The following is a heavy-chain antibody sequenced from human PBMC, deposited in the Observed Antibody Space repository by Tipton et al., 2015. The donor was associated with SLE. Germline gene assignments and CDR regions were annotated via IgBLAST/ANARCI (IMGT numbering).Heavy chain of an antibody. V-gene: IGHV4-59*12. J-gene: IGHJ4*02. CDR2: IYYSGST. D-gene: IGHD2-21*02. CDR1: GGSISSYY. CDR3: AGRGDLVVVTAYLDY. Sequence: LRLSCTVSGGSISSYYWSWIRQPPGKGLEWIGYIYYSGSTNYNPSLKSRVTISVDTSKNQFSLKLSSVTAADTAVYYCAGRGDLVVVTAYLDYWGQGTLVTVSS.